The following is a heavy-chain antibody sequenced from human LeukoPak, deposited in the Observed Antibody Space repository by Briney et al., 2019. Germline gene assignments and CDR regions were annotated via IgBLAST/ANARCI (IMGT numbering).Heavy chain of an antibody. CDR1: GFTFSSYE. Sequence: GGSLRLSCAASGFTFSSYEMNWVRQAPGKGLEWVSYISGGDSTIYYADSVKGRFTISRDNAKNSLYLQMNSLRAEDTAVYYCARDTPPRYYHYMDVWGKGTTVAVSS. CDR2: ISGGDSTI. V-gene: IGHV3-48*03. J-gene: IGHJ6*03. CDR3: ARDTPPRYYHYMDV.